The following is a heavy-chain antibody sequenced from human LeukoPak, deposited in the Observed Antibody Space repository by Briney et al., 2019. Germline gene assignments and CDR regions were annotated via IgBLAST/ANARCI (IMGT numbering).Heavy chain of an antibody. Sequence: SVKVSCKASGYTFSGFYIHWVRQAPGQGLEWMGGIIPIFGTANYAQKFQGRVTITADQSTSTAYMELSSLRSEDTAVYYCARSTVGGITLAYWGQGTLVTVSS. D-gene: IGHD1-26*01. J-gene: IGHJ4*02. V-gene: IGHV1-69*13. CDR1: GYTFSGFY. CDR2: IIPIFGTA. CDR3: ARSTVGGITLAY.